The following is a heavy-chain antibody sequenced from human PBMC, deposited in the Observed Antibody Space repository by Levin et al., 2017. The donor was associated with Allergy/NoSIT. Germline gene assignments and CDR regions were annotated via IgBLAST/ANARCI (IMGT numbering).Heavy chain of an antibody. Sequence: SGPTLVKPTQTLTLTCTLSGFSFSTGEVGVAWIRQSPGRALEWLAVIYWDDDKRYSPSLRSRLTITKDTSGNQEVLQMTNMDPADTATYYCASTTYLFGELYSFGYWGQGTLVTVSS. CDR1: GFSFSTGEVG. CDR3: ASTTYLFGELYSFGY. D-gene: IGHD3-10*02. V-gene: IGHV2-5*02. J-gene: IGHJ4*02. CDR2: IYWDDDK.